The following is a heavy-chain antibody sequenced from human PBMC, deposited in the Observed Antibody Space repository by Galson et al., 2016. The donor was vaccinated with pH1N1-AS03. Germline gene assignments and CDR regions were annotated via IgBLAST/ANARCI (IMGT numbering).Heavy chain of an antibody. V-gene: IGHV3-48*03. Sequence: SLRLSCAASGFTFSSCEMYWVRQAPGKGLEWVGYISYSGNNMYYADSVKGRFTISRDNAKNTLYLQMNSLTAEDTAVYYCARSGNRYGYYHYYFFDIWGKGTTVTVSS. J-gene: IGHJ6*03. CDR3: ARSGNRYGYYHYYFFDI. CDR1: GFTFSSCE. CDR2: ISYSGNNM. D-gene: IGHD1-26*01.